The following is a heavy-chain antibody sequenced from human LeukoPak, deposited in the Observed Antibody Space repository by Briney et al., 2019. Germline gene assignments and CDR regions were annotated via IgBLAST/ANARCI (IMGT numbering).Heavy chain of an antibody. CDR2: ISAYNGNT. J-gene: IGHJ4*02. Sequence: ASVKVSCKASGYTFTSYGISWVRQAPGQGLEWMGWISAYNGNTNYAQKFQGRVTITADESTSTAYMELSSLRSEDTAVYYCARGYSYGHYFDYWGQGTLVTVSS. V-gene: IGHV1-18*01. CDR1: GYTFTSYG. CDR3: ARGYSYGHYFDY. D-gene: IGHD5-18*01.